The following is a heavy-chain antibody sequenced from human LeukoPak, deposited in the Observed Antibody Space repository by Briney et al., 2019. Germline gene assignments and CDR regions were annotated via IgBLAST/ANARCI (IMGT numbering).Heavy chain of an antibody. V-gene: IGHV4-39*01. CDR3: ARQASDYYYYYVDV. J-gene: IGHJ6*03. CDR2: IYCSGTA. Sequence: SETLSLTCTVSGTSISSSAYYWGWVRQVPGKGLEWIGSIYCSGTAYYNPSLESRVTISEDTSRSRFSLMLTSVTAADTAVYYCARQASDYYYYYVDVWGQGTTVIVAS. CDR1: GTSISSSAYY.